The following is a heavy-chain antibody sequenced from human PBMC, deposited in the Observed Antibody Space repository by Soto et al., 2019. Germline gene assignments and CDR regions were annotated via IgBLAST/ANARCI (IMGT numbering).Heavy chain of an antibody. D-gene: IGHD6-6*01. CDR1: GGTFSSYA. CDR3: ARINRDYSSSSGLIS. Sequence: QVQLVQSGAEVKKPGSSVKVSCKASGGTFSSYAISWVRQAPGQGLEWMGGVIPIFGTANYAQKFQGRVTITADEFTRTAYMELSSLRPEDTAVHYCARINRDYSSSSGLISWGQGTLVTASS. CDR2: VIPIFGTA. V-gene: IGHV1-69*12. J-gene: IGHJ4*02.